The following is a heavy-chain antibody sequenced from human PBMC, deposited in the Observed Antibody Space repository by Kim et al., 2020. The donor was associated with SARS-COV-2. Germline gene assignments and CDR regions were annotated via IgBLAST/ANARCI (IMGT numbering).Heavy chain of an antibody. CDR1: GFTFSSYA. D-gene: IGHD2-2*02. V-gene: IGHV3-64*01. CDR2: ISSNGGST. CDR3: ARDWAVVVPAAIGVGAFDI. Sequence: GGSLRLSCAASGFTFSSYAMHWVRQAPGKGLEYVSAISSNGGSTYYANSVKGRFTISRDNSKNTLYLQMGSLRAEDMAVYYCARDWAVVVPAAIGVGAFDIWGQGTMVTVSS. J-gene: IGHJ3*02.